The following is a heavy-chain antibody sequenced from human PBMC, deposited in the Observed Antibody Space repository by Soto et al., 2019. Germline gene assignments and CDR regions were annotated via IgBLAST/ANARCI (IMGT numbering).Heavy chain of an antibody. CDR3: ARDRTPYYDSSGYYYYYYGMDV. Sequence: LRLSCAASGFTVSSNYMSWVRQAPGKGLEWVSVIYSGGSTYYADSVKGRFTISRDNSKNTLYLQMNSLRAEDTAVYYCARDRTPYYDSSGYYYYYYGMDVWGQGTAVTV. V-gene: IGHV3-53*01. J-gene: IGHJ6*02. CDR2: IYSGGST. CDR1: GFTVSSNY. D-gene: IGHD3-22*01.